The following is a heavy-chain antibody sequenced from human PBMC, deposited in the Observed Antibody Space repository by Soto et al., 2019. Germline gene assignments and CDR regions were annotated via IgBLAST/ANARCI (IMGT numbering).Heavy chain of an antibody. D-gene: IGHD1-26*01. CDR1: GFTFSSYG. CDR3: ARPSGYYYYYGMDV. CDR2: IWYDGSNK. V-gene: IGHV3-33*01. J-gene: IGHJ6*02. Sequence: GGSLRLSCAASGFTFSSYGMHWVRQAPGKGLEWVAVIWYDGSNKYYADSVKGRFTISRDNSKNTLYLQMNSLRAEDTAVYYCARPSGYYYYYGMDVWGQGTTVTVSS.